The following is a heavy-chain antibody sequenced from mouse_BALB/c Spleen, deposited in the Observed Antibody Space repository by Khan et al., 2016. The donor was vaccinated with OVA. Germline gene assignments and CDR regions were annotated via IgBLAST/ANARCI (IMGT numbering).Heavy chain of an antibody. D-gene: IGHD2-3*01. CDR1: GYSITSDYA. J-gene: IGHJ4*01. CDR2: ISYSGST. Sequence: EVELVESGPGLVKPSQSLSLTCTVTGYSITSDYAWNWIRQFPGNKLEWMGYISYSGSTNYNPALKSRISIPRDTSKNQFFLQLNSVTTEDTATYYCARDGSRYNYAMDYGGQGTSVTVSS. CDR3: ARDGSRYNYAMDY. V-gene: IGHV3-2*02.